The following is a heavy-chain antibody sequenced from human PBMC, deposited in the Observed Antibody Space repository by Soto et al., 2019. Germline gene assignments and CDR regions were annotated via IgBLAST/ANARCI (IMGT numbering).Heavy chain of an antibody. CDR1: GYTFTSYA. CDR2: INAGNGNT. Sequence: ASVKVSCKASGYTFTSYAMHWVRQAPGQRLEWMGWINAGNGNTKYSQKLQGRVTITRDTSASTAYMELSSLRSEDTAVYYFARAQKAYGYSSGWYLGPFDYWGQGTLVTVSS. J-gene: IGHJ4*02. D-gene: IGHD6-19*01. V-gene: IGHV1-3*01. CDR3: ARAQKAYGYSSGWYLGPFDY.